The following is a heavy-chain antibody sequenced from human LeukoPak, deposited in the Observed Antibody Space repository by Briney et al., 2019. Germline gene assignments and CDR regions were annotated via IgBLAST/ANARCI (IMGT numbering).Heavy chain of an antibody. D-gene: IGHD3-3*01. J-gene: IGHJ6*03. V-gene: IGHV3-23*01. Sequence: GGSLRLSCAASGFTFSNYAMTWVRQAPGKGLEWVSAITGSGDNTYYADSVKGRFTISRDNSKNTLYLQMSSLRAEDTAVYYCAKVGSNYDFWSGYFNDYYYYYMDVWGKGTTVTVSS. CDR2: ITGSGDNT. CDR3: AKVGSNYDFWSGYFNDYYYYYMDV. CDR1: GFTFSNYA.